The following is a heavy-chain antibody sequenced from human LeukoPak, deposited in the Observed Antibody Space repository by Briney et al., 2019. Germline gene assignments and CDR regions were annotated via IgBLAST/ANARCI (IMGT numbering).Heavy chain of an antibody. J-gene: IGHJ4*02. V-gene: IGHV3-23*01. D-gene: IGHD5-18*01. CDR3: AKVFGGYSGYYFDS. CDR2: FRGSGGNT. Sequence: GGSLRVSCAASGFISSRYDMSWVRQAPGKGLEWVSAFRGSGGNTYYADSVKGRFTIFRDNSKNTLYLQMNSLRAEDTAVYYCAKVFGGYSGYYFDSWGQGTLVTVSS. CDR1: GFISSRYD.